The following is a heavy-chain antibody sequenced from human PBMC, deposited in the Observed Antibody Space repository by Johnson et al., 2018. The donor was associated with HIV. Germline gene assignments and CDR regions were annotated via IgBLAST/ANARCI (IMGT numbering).Heavy chain of an antibody. CDR3: ARGKGAAAGLDAFDI. D-gene: IGHD6-13*01. J-gene: IGHJ3*02. CDR2: ISYDGSNK. CDR1: GFTFSSYA. Sequence: VQLVESGGGVVQPGRSLRLSCAASGFTFSSYAMHWVRQAPGKGLEWVAVISYDGSNKYYADSVKGRFTISRDNDKKSLYLHVNSLRAEDTAFYYCARGKGAAAGLDAFDIGGQGTMVTVSS. V-gene: IGHV3-30*04.